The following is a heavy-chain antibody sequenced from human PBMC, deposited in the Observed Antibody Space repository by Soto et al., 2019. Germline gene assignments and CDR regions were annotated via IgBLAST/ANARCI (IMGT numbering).Heavy chain of an antibody. CDR2: MSGDGRT. Sequence: GGSLRLSCAASGITFYSYGMAWVRQAPGKGLEWLSVMSGDGRTRYALSVTGRFTISRDNSKNTLYLQMRSLRAEDAAAYYCVKWHTSNFDSLPFTGFDFWGQGTQVTVSS. CDR3: VKWHTSNFDSLPFTGFDF. V-gene: IGHV3-23*01. CDR1: GITFYSYG. J-gene: IGHJ4*02. D-gene: IGHD3-22*01.